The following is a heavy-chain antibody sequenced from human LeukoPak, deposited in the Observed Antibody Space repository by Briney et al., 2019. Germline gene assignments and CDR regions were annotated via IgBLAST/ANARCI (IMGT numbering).Heavy chain of an antibody. D-gene: IGHD3-9*01. J-gene: IGHJ4*02. Sequence: GGSLRLSCAASGFTFSSYWMSWVRQAPGKGLEWVANIKQDGSEKYYVDSVKGRFTICRDNAKNSLYLQMNSLRAEDTAVYYCAREGSDIFILFDYWGQGTLVTVSS. CDR3: AREGSDIFILFDY. CDR2: IKQDGSEK. CDR1: GFTFSSYW. V-gene: IGHV3-7*03.